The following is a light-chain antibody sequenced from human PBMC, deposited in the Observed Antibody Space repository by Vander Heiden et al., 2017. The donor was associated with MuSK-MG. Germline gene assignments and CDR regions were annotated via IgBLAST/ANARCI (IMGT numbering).Light chain of an antibody. CDR2: DDD. CDR3: QVWDSSSDHYV. J-gene: IGLJ1*01. V-gene: IGLV3-21*02. CDR1: NIGSKS. Sequence: SYVLTQPPSVSVAPGQTARITCGGNNIGSKSVHWYQQKPGQAPVLVVYDDDDRPSGIPERFSGSNSGNTATLTISRVEAGDEADYSCQVWDSSSDHYVFGTGTKVTVL.